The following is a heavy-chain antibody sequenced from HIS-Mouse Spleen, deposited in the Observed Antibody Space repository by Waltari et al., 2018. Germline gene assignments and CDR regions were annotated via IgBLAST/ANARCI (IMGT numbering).Heavy chain of an antibody. J-gene: IGHJ3*02. CDR3: AKDLARKDSGYDAFDI. CDR1: GFTFSSYG. D-gene: IGHD5-12*01. V-gene: IGHV3-33*06. CDR2: IWYDGSNK. Sequence: QVQLVESGGGVVQPGRSLRLSCAASGFTFSSYGMHWVRQAPGKGGEWVAVIWYDGSNKYYADSVKGRFTISRHNSKNTLYLQMNSLRAEDTAVYYCAKDLARKDSGYDAFDIWGQGTMVTVSS.